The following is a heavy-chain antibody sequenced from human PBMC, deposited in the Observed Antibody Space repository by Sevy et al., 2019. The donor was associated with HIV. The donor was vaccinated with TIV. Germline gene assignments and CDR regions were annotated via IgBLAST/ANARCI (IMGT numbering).Heavy chain of an antibody. J-gene: IGHJ4*02. D-gene: IGHD6-19*01. Sequence: GGSLRLSCAASGFTFTNYGMHWVRQAPGKGLEWVSGISNSGTNTYDADSVRGRFTVSRDNSKNTVYLQLNSLRAEDTAIYYCAKEWTLLSDWYGEFDYWGQGTLVTVSS. CDR2: ISNSGTNT. V-gene: IGHV3-23*01. CDR3: AKEWTLLSDWYGEFDY. CDR1: GFTFTNYG.